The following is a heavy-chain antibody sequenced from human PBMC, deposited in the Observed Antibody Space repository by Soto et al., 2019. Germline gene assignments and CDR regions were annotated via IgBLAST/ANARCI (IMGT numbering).Heavy chain of an antibody. D-gene: IGHD2-2*01. Sequence: EVRLVESGGGLVKPGGSLRLSCAASGFIFSGYSMTWVRQTPGKGLEWVSSIAPSSSSIYYADSVKGRFAISRDNNEXSXYLQMNSLRADDTAEYYCARVRCSTTRCQVPYYLDCWGQGTLVTVSS. CDR1: GFIFSGYS. J-gene: IGHJ4*02. CDR2: IAPSSSSI. V-gene: IGHV3-21*01. CDR3: ARVRCSTTRCQVPYYLDC.